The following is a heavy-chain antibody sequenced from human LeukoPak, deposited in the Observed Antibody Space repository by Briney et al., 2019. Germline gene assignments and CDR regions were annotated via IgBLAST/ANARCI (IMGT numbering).Heavy chain of an antibody. CDR3: ARGTGTTSN. CDR1: GGSFSGYY. CDR2: INHSGST. Sequence: PSETLSLTCAVYGGSFSGYYWSWIRQPPGKGLEWIGEINHSGSTNYNPSLKSRVTISVDTSKNQFSLKLSSVTAPDTAVYYCARGTGTTSNWGQGTLVTVSS. J-gene: IGHJ4*02. D-gene: IGHD1-7*01. V-gene: IGHV4-34*01.